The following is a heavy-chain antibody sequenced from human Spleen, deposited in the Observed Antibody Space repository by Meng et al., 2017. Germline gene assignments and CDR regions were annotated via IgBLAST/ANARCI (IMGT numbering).Heavy chain of an antibody. CDR3: ARLDYGDYVYYYYYGMDV. CDR2: INHSGST. V-gene: IGHV4-34*01. Sequence: SETLSLTCAVYGGSFSGYYWSWIRQPPGKGLEWIGEINHSGSTNYNTSLKSRVTISVDTSKNQFSLKLSSVTAADTAVYYCARLDYGDYVYYYYYGMDVWGQGTMVTVSS. CDR1: GGSFSGYY. D-gene: IGHD4-17*01. J-gene: IGHJ6*02.